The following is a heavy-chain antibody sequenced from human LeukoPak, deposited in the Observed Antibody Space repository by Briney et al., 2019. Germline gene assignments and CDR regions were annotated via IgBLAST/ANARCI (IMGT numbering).Heavy chain of an antibody. CDR3: AREIVITGTKNFDY. D-gene: IGHD1-20*01. Sequence: XAXGXXXEWVSYISSSGSTIYYADAVKGRFTISRDNAKNSLYVQMNSLRAEDTAVYYCAREIVITGTKNFDYWGQGTLVXVS. J-gene: IGHJ4*02. CDR2: ISSSGSTI. V-gene: IGHV3-48*03.